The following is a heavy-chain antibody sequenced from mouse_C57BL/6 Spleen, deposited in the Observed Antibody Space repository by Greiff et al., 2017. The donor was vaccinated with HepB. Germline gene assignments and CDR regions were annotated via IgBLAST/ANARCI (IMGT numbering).Heavy chain of an antibody. Sequence: VQLQQSGAELVRPGASVTLSCKASGYTFTDYEMHWVKQTPVHGLEWIGAIDPETGGTAYNQKFKGKAILTADKSSSTAYMELRSLTSEDSAVYYCTAVYYGNPAWFAYWGQGTLVTVSA. V-gene: IGHV1-15*01. CDR2: IDPETGGT. CDR1: GYTFTDYE. J-gene: IGHJ3*01. CDR3: TAVYYGNPAWFAY. D-gene: IGHD2-1*01.